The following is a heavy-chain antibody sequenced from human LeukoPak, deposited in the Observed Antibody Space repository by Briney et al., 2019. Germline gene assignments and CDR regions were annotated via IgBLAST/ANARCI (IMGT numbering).Heavy chain of an antibody. CDR2: ISYDGNKE. CDR3: ASRGFDSSGYYYFHY. CDR1: GFTFNSYS. J-gene: IGHJ4*02. D-gene: IGHD3-22*01. Sequence: GRSLRLSCAASGFTFNSYSMHWVRQAPGKGLEWVAVISYDGNKEYYTDSVKGRLTISRDNSKNTLYLQMNSLRTDDTAVYYCASRGFDSSGYYYFHYWGQGNLVTVSS. V-gene: IGHV3-30-3*01.